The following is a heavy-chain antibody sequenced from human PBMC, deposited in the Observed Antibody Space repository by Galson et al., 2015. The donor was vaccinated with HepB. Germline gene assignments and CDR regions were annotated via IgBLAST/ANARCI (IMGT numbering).Heavy chain of an antibody. D-gene: IGHD6-13*01. CDR2: ISYDGSNK. CDR1: GFTFSSYA. CDR3: ARTQQLVTKLDY. V-gene: IGHV3-30*04. J-gene: IGHJ4*02. Sequence: SLRLSCAASGFTFSSYAMHWVRQAPGKGLEWVAVISYDGSNKYYADSVKGRFTISRDNSKNTLYLQMNSLRAEDTAVYYCARTQQLVTKLDYWGQGTLVTVSS.